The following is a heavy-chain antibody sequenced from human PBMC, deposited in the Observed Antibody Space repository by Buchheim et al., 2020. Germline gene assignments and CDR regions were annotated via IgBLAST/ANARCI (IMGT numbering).Heavy chain of an antibody. Sequence: VQLVESGGGLVQPGGSLRLSCAASGFTFSSYWMHWVRQAPGKGLEWVAVIWYDGSNKYYADSVKGRFTISRDNSKNTLYLQMNSLRAEDTAVYYCAREMATITRNFDYWGQGTL. V-gene: IGHV3-33*08. CDR2: IWYDGSNK. CDR1: GFTFSSYW. CDR3: AREMATITRNFDY. J-gene: IGHJ4*02. D-gene: IGHD5-24*01.